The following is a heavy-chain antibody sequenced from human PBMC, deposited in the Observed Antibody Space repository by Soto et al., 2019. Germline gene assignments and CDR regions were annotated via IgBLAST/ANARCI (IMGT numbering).Heavy chain of an antibody. CDR1: GYIFTSYN. J-gene: IGHJ2*01. CDR3: TRDTPKGFDL. CDR2: MNPDSGNT. V-gene: IGHV1-8*01. Sequence: QVQLVQSGAEVKKPGASVKVSCKASGYIFTSYNINWVRQATGQGLEWMGWMNPDSGNTGYAQNFQGRVTMTRDTSINTGYMELTRLASEDTAGYYCTRDTPKGFDLWGRGTLVTVSS.